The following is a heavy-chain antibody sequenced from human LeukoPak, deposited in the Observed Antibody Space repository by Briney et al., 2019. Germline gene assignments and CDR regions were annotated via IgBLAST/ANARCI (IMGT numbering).Heavy chain of an antibody. CDR1: GFTFNSYA. Sequence: GGSLRLSCAASGFTFNSYAMYWVRQAPGKGLEWVSGIFGSGGSAHYADSVKGRFTIFRDNSKNTVYLQMNSLRAEDTAVYYCARDVYGDGYNSFDYWGLGILVTVSS. CDR3: ARDVYGDGYNSFDY. CDR2: IFGSGGSA. J-gene: IGHJ4*02. V-gene: IGHV3-23*01. D-gene: IGHD5-24*01.